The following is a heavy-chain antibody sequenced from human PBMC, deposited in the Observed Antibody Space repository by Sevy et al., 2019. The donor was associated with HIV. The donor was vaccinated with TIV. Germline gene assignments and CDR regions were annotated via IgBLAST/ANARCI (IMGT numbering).Heavy chain of an antibody. J-gene: IGHJ5*02. D-gene: IGHD2-15*01. V-gene: IGHV1-24*01. CDR3: TTVGLRYYSGSSSYQGDWFDP. CDR1: GYTLTKLS. CDR2: FAPQYGET. Sequence: ASVKVSCKVSGYTLTKLSIHWVRQASVKGLEWMGEFAPQYGETIYAQRFQGRLTMTEDTSPDTAFMELSSLTSEDTAIYYCTTVGLRYYSGSSSYQGDWFDPWGQGTLVTVSS.